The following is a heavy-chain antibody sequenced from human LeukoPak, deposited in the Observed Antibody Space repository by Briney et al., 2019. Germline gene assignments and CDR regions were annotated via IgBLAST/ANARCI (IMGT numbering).Heavy chain of an antibody. Sequence: PGGSLRLSCAVSGFTFSSYWMHWVRQAPGKGLVWVSFISSDGSNTNYADSVKGRFTTSRDNAKNMLYLQMNSLRAEDTAVYYCTYGSGREGYMDVWGKGTTVTVSS. V-gene: IGHV3-74*01. J-gene: IGHJ6*03. CDR3: TYGSGREGYMDV. CDR2: ISSDGSNT. D-gene: IGHD3-10*01. CDR1: GFTFSSYW.